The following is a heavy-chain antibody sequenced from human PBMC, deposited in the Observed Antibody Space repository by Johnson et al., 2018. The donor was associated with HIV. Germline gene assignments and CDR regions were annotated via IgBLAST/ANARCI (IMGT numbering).Heavy chain of an antibody. CDR3: GMSGVEDAAFDI. D-gene: IGHD7-27*01. Sequence: QLVESGGGLVEPGRSLRLSCAASGFSFDDYAMHWIRKTPGKGLEWVSGLSWNRGSVIYVDSEKGRFTISRDNAKNALYLQMNSLRAEDTAVFYCGMSGVEDAAFDIWGQGTMVTVSS. V-gene: IGHV3-9*01. CDR1: GFSFDDYA. J-gene: IGHJ3*02. CDR2: LSWNRGSV.